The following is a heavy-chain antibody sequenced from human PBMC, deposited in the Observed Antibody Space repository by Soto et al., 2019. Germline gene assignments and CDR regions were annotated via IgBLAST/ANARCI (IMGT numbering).Heavy chain of an antibody. CDR1: GGSISSSSYY. CDR2: IYYSGST. Sequence: KTSETLSLTCTVSGGSISSSSYYWGWIRQPPGKGLEWIGSIYYSGSTYYNPSLKSRVTISVDTSKNQFSLKLSSVTAADTAVYYCARHLSPGLDEGYWGQGTLVTVSS. D-gene: IGHD1-1*01. CDR3: ARHLSPGLDEGY. V-gene: IGHV4-39*01. J-gene: IGHJ4*02.